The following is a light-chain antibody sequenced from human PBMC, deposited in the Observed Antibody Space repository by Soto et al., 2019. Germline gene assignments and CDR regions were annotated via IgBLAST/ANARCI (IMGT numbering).Light chain of an antibody. J-gene: IGKJ1*01. CDR1: QSIGSW. CDR2: KAS. V-gene: IGKV1-5*03. Sequence: DILMTQSPSTLSGFLRERVIITSRAGQSIGSWLAWYQQKPGKVPKLLIYKASNLESGVPSRFGGSGSGTEFTLTISSLQPDDFATYYCQQYNSNSGTFGQGTKVDI. CDR3: QQYNSNSGT.